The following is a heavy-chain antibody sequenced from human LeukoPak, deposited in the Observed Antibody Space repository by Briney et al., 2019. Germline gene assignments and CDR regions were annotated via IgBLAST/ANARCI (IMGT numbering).Heavy chain of an antibody. CDR3: ARAHNSKSLTFSVSRHALTISY. D-gene: IGHD3-3*01. J-gene: IGHJ4*02. Sequence: EASVKVSCKASGYTFTGYYMHWVRQAPGQGLEWMGWINPNSGGTNYAQKFQGRVTMTRDTSISTAYMELSRLRSDGTAVYYCARAHNSKSLTFSVSRHALTISYWGQGTLVTVSS. CDR2: INPNSGGT. CDR1: GYTFTGYY. V-gene: IGHV1-2*02.